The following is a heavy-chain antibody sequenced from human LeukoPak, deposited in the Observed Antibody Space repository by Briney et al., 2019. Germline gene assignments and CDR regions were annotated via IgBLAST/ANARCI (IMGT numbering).Heavy chain of an antibody. J-gene: IGHJ4*02. CDR3: ARVGDYCSSTSCYEFDF. CDR1: GGSISSYY. Sequence: SETLSLTCTVSGGSISSYYWSWIRQPPGKGLEWIGYMYYSGSTNYNPSLKSRVTISVDTSKNQFSLKLSSVTAADTAVYYCARVGDYCSSTSCYEFDFWGQGTLVTVSS. D-gene: IGHD2-2*01. V-gene: IGHV4-59*01. CDR2: MYYSGST.